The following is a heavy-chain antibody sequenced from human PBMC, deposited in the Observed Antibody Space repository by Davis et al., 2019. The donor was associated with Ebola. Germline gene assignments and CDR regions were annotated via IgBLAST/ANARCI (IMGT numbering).Heavy chain of an antibody. Sequence: SVKVSCKASGGTFSSYAISWVRQAPGQGLEWMGGIIPIFGTANYAQKFQGRVTITADESTSTAYMELSSLRSEDTAVYYCARIARGSDIVVAHWYFDLWGRGTLVTVSS. J-gene: IGHJ2*01. D-gene: IGHD2-2*01. CDR2: IIPIFGTA. CDR3: ARIARGSDIVVAHWYFDL. V-gene: IGHV1-69*13. CDR1: GGTFSSYA.